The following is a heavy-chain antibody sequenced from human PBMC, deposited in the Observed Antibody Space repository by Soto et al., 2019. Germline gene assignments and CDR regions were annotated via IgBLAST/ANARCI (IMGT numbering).Heavy chain of an antibody. CDR3: ARESEDLTSNFDY. V-gene: IGHV3-74*01. CDR2: INSDGSDA. J-gene: IGHJ4*02. Sequence: GGSLRLSCAASGFTFSDYWMHWIRQPPGKGLVWVSRINSDGSDADYGDSMKGRFTISRDNAKNSLYLEMNSLRAEDTAVYYCARESEDLTSNFDYWGQGTLVTVSS. CDR1: GFTFSDYW.